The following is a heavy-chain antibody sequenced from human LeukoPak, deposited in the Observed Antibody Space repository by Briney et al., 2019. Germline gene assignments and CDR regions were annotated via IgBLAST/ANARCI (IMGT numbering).Heavy chain of an antibody. CDR3: ARVNTVLLWFGEFSDWFDP. Sequence: SETLSLTCAVYGGSFSGYYWSWIRQPPGKGLEWIGEINRSGSTNYNPSLKSRVTISVDTSKNQFSLKLSSVTAADTAVYYCARVNTVLLWFGEFSDWFDPWGQGTLVTVSS. CDR1: GGSFSGYY. V-gene: IGHV4-34*01. D-gene: IGHD3-10*01. CDR2: INRSGST. J-gene: IGHJ5*02.